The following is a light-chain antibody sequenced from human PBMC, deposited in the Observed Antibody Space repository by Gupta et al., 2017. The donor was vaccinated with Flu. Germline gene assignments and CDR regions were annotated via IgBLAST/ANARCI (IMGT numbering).Light chain of an antibody. CDR1: QSISSR. J-gene: IGKJ1*01. CDR2: KAS. CDR3: QQHNSCSKT. Sequence: PPTLSASAVGRVAITCRASQSISSRLAWYQQKTRKAPNHLIYKASSIERGVPPRFIGSRSGTKFTLPISSLQPDDYATYYCQQHNSCSKTFGQGTKVEIK. V-gene: IGKV1-5*03.